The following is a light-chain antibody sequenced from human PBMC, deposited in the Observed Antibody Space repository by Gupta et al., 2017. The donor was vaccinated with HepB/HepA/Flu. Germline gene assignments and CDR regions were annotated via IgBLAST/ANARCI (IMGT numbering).Light chain of an antibody. CDR1: ESVSTF. J-gene: IGKJ2*01. CDR3: QQYSSTIN. CDR2: RAA. V-gene: IGKV1-5*03. Sequence: DIQMTQSPSTLSASVGDSVTITCRASESVSTFLAWYQQKPGKAPKLLIYRAANVENGIPSRLSGSGAGTEFTLTISSRQPDDFATYDGQQYSSTINFGKGTKMKIK.